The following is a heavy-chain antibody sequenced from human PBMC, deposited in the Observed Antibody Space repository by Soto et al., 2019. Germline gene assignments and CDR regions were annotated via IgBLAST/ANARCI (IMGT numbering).Heavy chain of an antibody. CDR1: GFTFSIYA. CDR2: ISYDGSNK. D-gene: IGHD2-2*01. V-gene: IGHV3-30-3*01. CDR3: ARGPSSLTRFDY. J-gene: IGHJ4*02. Sequence: GGSLRLSCAASGFTFSIYAMTWVRQSPGKGLEWVAVISYDGSNKYYADSVKGRFTISRDNSKNTLYLQMNSLRAEDTAVYYCARGPSSLTRFDYWGQGTLVTVSS.